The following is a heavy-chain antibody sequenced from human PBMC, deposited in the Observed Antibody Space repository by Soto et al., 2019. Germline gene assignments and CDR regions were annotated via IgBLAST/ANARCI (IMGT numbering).Heavy chain of an antibody. J-gene: IGHJ6*02. D-gene: IGHD3-10*01. V-gene: IGHV3-15*01. CDR2: IKSVSDGEIV. CDR3: LGNYCGSRDCYSDYYYNYGLDV. Sequence: EVQLVESGGGLVKPGGSLRLSCEGSGFTFKYAWVTWVRQSPGKGLEWVGHIKSVSDGEIVAYGSAVEGRIHISRDDSKNTAYLDMNRLKTEDSAVYFCLGNYCGSRDCYSDYYYNYGLDVGGQGTTVTVSS. CDR1: GFTFKYAW.